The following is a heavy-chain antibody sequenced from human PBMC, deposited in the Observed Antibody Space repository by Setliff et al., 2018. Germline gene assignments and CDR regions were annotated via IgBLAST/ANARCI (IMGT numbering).Heavy chain of an antibody. CDR2: IWYDGSNK. CDR3: ARDRISRYYDSGAHAFDI. J-gene: IGHJ3*02. D-gene: IGHD3-22*01. Sequence: PGGSLRLSCAASGFTFSSYGMHWVRQAPGKGLEWVAVIWYDGSNKYYADSVKGRFTISRDNSKNSLYLQMNSLRAEDTAVYYCARDRISRYYDSGAHAFDIWGQGTMVTVSS. CDR1: GFTFSSYG. V-gene: IGHV3-33*01.